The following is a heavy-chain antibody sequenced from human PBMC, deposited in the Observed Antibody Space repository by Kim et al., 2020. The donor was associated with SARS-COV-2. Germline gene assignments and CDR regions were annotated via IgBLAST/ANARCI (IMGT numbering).Heavy chain of an antibody. CDR2: GST. V-gene: IGHV1-46*01. J-gene: IGHJ4*02. CDR3: ARGWSVCAY. D-gene: IGHD3-3*01. Sequence: GSTSYAQKFQGRVTMTRDTSTSTLYMELSSLRSEDTAVYYCARGWSVCAYWGQGTLVTVSS.